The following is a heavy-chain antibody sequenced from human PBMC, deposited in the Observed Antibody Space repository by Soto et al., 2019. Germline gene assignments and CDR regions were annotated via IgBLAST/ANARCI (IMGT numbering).Heavy chain of an antibody. D-gene: IGHD2-15*01. Sequence: SETLSLTCTVSGGSISSYYWSWIRQPPGKGLEWIGYIYYSGSTNYNPSLKSRVTISVDTSKNQFSLKLSSVTAAATAVCYCGRVSRGYYDYWGQGTLVTVSS. J-gene: IGHJ4*02. V-gene: IGHV4-59*12. CDR3: GRVSRGYYDY. CDR1: GGSISSYY. CDR2: IYYSGST.